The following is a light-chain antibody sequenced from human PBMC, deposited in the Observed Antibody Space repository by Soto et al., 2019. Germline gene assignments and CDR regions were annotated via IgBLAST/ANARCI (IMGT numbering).Light chain of an antibody. Sequence: QSVLTQPPSASGSPGQSVTISCTGTSSDVGGYNYVSWYQQHPGKAPKLMIYEVTKRPSGVPDRFSGSKSGNTASLTVSGLQAEDEDYYYCSSYGGINSYVVFGGGTKLTVL. CDR1: SSDVGGYNY. CDR3: SSYGGINSYVV. V-gene: IGLV2-8*01. J-gene: IGLJ2*01. CDR2: EVT.